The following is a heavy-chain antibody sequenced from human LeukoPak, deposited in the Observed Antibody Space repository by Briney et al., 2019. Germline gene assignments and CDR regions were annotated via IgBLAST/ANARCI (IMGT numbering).Heavy chain of an antibody. CDR3: ARDRSSGSGKYYFDY. CDR2: IYYSGST. D-gene: IGHD6-13*01. Sequence: WETLSLTCTVSGGSISSYYWSWIRQPPGKGLEWIGYIYYSGSTYYNPSLKSRVTISVDTSKNQFSLKLSSMTTADTAVYYCARDRSSGSGKYYFDYWGQGTLVTVSS. CDR1: GGSISSYY. V-gene: IGHV4-59*01. J-gene: IGHJ4*02.